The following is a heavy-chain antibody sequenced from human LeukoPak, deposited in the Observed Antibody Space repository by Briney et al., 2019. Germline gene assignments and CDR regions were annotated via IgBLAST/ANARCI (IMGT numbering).Heavy chain of an antibody. J-gene: IGHJ4*02. D-gene: IGHD4-23*01. CDR3: AKDRMLEMTTVVTFLDY. Sequence: GRSLRLSCAASGFTFSSYGMHWVRQAPGKGLEWVAVISYDGSNKYYADSVKGRFTISRDNSKNTLYLRMNSLRAEDTAVYYCAKDRMLEMTTVVTFLDYWGQGTLVTVSS. CDR2: ISYDGSNK. CDR1: GFTFSSYG. V-gene: IGHV3-30*18.